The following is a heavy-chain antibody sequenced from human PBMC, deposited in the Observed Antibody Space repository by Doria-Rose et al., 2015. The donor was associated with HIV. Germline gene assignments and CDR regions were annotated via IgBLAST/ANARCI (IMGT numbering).Heavy chain of an antibody. J-gene: IGHJ4*02. V-gene: IGHV2-26*01. Sequence: QITLKESGPVLVKPTETLTLTCTVSGVSLSSPGMGVSWIRQPPGKDLEWPAHIFSDYERSYKTSLKSRLTIPRGTSKSQVVLTMTDMDPVDTATYYCARIKSSRWYHKYYFDFWGQGALVIVSA. CDR2: IFSDYER. CDR3: ARIKSSRWYHKYYFDF. CDR1: GVSLSSPGMG. D-gene: IGHD6-13*01.